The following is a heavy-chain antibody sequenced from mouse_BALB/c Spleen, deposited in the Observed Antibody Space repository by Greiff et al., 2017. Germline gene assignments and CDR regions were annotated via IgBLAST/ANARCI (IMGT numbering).Heavy chain of an antibody. CDR1: GYTFTSYY. J-gene: IGHJ2*01. V-gene: IGHV1S56*01. Sequence: VQLQQSGPELVKPGASVRISCKASGYTFTSYYIHWVKQRPGQGLEWIGWIYPGNVNTKYNEKFKGKATLTADKSSSTAYMQLSSLTSEDSAVYFCARDGSSYFDYWGQGTTLTVSS. D-gene: IGHD1-1*01. CDR2: IYPGNVNT. CDR3: ARDGSSYFDY.